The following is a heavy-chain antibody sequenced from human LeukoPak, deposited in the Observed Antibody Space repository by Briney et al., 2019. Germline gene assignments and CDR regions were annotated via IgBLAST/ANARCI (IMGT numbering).Heavy chain of an antibody. Sequence: GGSLRLSCGASGFTFSSYSMNWVRQAPGKGLEGVSSISSSSSYIYYADSVKGRFTISRDNAKNSLYLQMNSLRAEDTAVYYCAREKGGYYDFWSGPLPSHDAFDIWGQGTMVTVSS. J-gene: IGHJ3*02. V-gene: IGHV3-21*01. CDR3: AREKGGYYDFWSGPLPSHDAFDI. CDR2: ISSSSSYI. D-gene: IGHD3-3*01. CDR1: GFTFSSYS.